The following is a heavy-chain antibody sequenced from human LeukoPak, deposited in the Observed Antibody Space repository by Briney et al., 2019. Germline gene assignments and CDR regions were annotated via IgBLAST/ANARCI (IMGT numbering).Heavy chain of an antibody. V-gene: IGHV4-4*02. D-gene: IGHD1-26*01. CDR3: TRESGAFSPFGF. Sequence: SETLSLTCAVSGGSITTTNWWSWVQQPPGKGLEWIGEVHLNGATNYNPSLESRFSMSIDKSNNHLSLEVTSVTAADTAMYYCTRESGAFSPFGFWGQGTPVTVSS. J-gene: IGHJ4*02. CDR2: VHLNGAT. CDR1: GGSITTTNW.